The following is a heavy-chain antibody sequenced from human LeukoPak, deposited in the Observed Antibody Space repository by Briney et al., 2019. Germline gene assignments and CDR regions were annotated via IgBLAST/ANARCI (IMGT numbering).Heavy chain of an antibody. CDR1: GFIFTTRSA. V-gene: IGHV1-58*01. D-gene: IGHD6-13*01. J-gene: IGHJ4*02. Sequence: AASVKVSCKASGFIFTTRSAVQWVRQARGQRLEWIGWIVVGSDNTNYAQKFQERVTITRDMSTSTAYMELSSLRSEDTAVYYCAAPYSSTWFDYWGQGTLVTVSS. CDR3: AAPYSSTWFDY. CDR2: IVVGSDNT.